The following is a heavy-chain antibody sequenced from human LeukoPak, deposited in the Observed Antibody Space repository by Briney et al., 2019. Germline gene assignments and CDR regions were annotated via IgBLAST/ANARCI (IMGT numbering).Heavy chain of an antibody. CDR2: ISSDATTT. V-gene: IGHV3-74*01. CDR1: GFTSSTYW. J-gene: IGHJ4*02. D-gene: IGHD2-8*02. CDR3: ACHWSFDY. Sequence: RAGGSKRLSCADAGFTSSTYWMHWVRQAAGGRLVWVSRISSDATTTDYADSVNGRFTISRDNAKNTLYLQMNSLRVEDTAVYYCACHWSFDYWGQGTLVTVSS.